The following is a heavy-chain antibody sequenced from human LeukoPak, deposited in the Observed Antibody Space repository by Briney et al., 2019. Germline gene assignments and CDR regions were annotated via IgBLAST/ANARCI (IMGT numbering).Heavy chain of an antibody. CDR3: AKDTHGDYVRYFDY. Sequence: PGGSLRLSCATSGFTFSSYVMSWVRQAPGKGLEWVSSISGSGGSTKYADSVKGRFTISRDSPKNTLYLQMNSLRAEDTAVYYCAKDTHGDYVRYFDYWGQGTLVTVSS. V-gene: IGHV3-23*01. D-gene: IGHD4-17*01. CDR2: ISGSGGST. CDR1: GFTFSSYV. J-gene: IGHJ4*02.